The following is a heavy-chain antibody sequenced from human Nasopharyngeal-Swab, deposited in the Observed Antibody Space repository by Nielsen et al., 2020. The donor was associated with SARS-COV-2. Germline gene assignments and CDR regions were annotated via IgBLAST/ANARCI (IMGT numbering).Heavy chain of an antibody. J-gene: IGHJ4*02. V-gene: IGHV3-30*04. CDR2: ISYDGSNK. CDR3: ASRPPH. Sequence: GESLKISCAASGFTFSSYAMHWVRQAPGKGLEWVAVISYDGSNKYYADPVKGRFTISRDNSKNTLYLQMNSLRAENTAVYYCASRPPHWGQGTLVTVSS. CDR1: GFTFSSYA.